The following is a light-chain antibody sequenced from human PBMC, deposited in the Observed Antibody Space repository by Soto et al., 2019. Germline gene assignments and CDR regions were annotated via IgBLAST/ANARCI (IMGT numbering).Light chain of an antibody. CDR1: QSVSRSY. V-gene: IGKV3-20*01. CDR2: GAS. CDR3: QQYGSSPWT. Sequence: ENVLTQSPGTLSLSQGEGATLSCRASQSVSRSYFAWYQQKPGQAPRLLIYGASTSATGIPDRYSGDGSGADFSLTISRLEPEDFAVYYGQQYGSSPWTFGQGTKVETK. J-gene: IGKJ1*01.